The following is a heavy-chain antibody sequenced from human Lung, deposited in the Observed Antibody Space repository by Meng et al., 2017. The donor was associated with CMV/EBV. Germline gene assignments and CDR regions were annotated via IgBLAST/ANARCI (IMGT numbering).Heavy chain of an antibody. CDR1: GYTFGIFG. J-gene: IGHJ4*02. Sequence: QVQLVQSGAELPKPVASVKVSCKASGYTFGIFGITWVRQAPGQGLEWVGWISAENGNTNYAQKFQGRVTLTTDTSTKTAYMDLRGLRSDDSAVYYCARAGAAVTTHFDFWGRGTLVTVSS. D-gene: IGHD4-17*01. CDR3: ARAGAAVTTHFDF. CDR2: ISAENGNT. V-gene: IGHV1-18*01.